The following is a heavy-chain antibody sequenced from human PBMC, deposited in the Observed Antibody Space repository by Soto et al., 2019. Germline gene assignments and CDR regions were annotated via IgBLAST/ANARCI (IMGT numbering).Heavy chain of an antibody. CDR1: GGSFSGYY. CDR2: INHSGST. J-gene: IGHJ4*02. CDR3: ARVRSEYSSSSPDDY. D-gene: IGHD6-6*01. V-gene: IGHV4-34*01. Sequence: QVQLQQWGAGLLKPSETLSLTCAVYGGSFSGYYWSWIRQPPGKGLEWIGEINHSGSTNYNPSLKSRVTISVDTSKNQCSLKLSSVTAADTAVYYCARVRSEYSSSSPDDYWGQGTLVTVSS.